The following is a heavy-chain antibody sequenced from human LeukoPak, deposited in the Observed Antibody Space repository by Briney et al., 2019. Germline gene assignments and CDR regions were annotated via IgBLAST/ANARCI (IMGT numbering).Heavy chain of an antibody. D-gene: IGHD6-19*01. CDR2: ISTNGGST. V-gene: IGHV3-64D*09. CDR1: AFTLRSYA. CDR3: VLGSSGFLAPGNFDS. Sequence: GGSLRLSSSASAFTLRSYATHWVRQAPGKGLQYVSGISTNGGSTYYADSVKGRFSISRDNSKNTLYLQMSSLRAEHTAVYYCVLGSSGFLAPGNFDSWGQGTLVTVSS. J-gene: IGHJ4*02.